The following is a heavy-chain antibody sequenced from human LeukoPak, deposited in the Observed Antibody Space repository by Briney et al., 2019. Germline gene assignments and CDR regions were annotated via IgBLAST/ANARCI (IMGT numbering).Heavy chain of an antibody. CDR2: IRSKAYGGTT. CDR3: TRDPYYYGSGSLPYYFDY. V-gene: IGHV3-49*04. D-gene: IGHD3-10*01. CDR1: GFTFGDYA. Sequence: GGSLRLSCTASGFTFGDYAMSWVRQAPGKGLEWVGFIRSKAYGGTTEYAASVKGRFTISRDDSKSIPYLQMNSLKTEDTAVYYCTRDPYYYGSGSLPYYFDYWGQGTLVTVSS. J-gene: IGHJ4*02.